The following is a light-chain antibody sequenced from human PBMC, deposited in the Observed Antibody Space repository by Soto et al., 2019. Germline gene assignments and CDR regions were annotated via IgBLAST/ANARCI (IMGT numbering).Light chain of an antibody. V-gene: IGKV1-8*01. CDR3: QQYYSYPAWT. J-gene: IGKJ1*01. Sequence: AIRMTQSPSSLSASTGDRVTITCRASQGISSYLAWYQQKPGKAPKLLIYAASTLQSGVPSRFSGSGSGTDFTLTISCLQSGDFATYYCQQYYSYPAWTFGQGTKVDIK. CDR1: QGISSY. CDR2: AAS.